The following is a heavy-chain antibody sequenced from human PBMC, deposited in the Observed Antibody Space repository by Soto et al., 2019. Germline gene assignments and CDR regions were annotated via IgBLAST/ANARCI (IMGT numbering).Heavy chain of an antibody. CDR3: ARGILGYCSGGSCYPMYNWFDP. V-gene: IGHV4-30-4*01. D-gene: IGHD2-15*01. CDR2: IYYSGST. Sequence: SETLSLTCTVSGGSISSGDYYWSWIRQPPGKGLEWIGYIYYSGSTYYNPSLKSRVTISVDTSKNQFSLKLSSVTAADTAVYYCARGILGYCSGGSCYPMYNWFDPWGQGTLVTVSS. J-gene: IGHJ5*02. CDR1: GGSISSGDYY.